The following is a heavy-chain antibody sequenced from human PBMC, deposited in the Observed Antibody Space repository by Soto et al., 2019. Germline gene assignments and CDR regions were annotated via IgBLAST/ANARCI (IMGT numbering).Heavy chain of an antibody. CDR3: AYRPEAARPFDP. J-gene: IGHJ5*02. CDR1: GFSLTTTGEG. D-gene: IGHD6-6*01. V-gene: IGHV2-5*02. Sequence: QITLKESGPTLVKPTQTLTLTCTFSGFSLTTTGEGVGWIRQPPGKALEWLALIYWDDDKGYSPSLESRLTITQETSTSQVVRTITNMDPVDTATYYCAYRPEAARPFDPWGQGPLVTVSS. CDR2: IYWDDDK.